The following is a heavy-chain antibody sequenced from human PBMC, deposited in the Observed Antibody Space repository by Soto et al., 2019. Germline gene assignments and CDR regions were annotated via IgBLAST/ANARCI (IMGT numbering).Heavy chain of an antibody. CDR1: GGSISSYY. CDR2: IYYSGST. J-gene: IGHJ3*02. Sequence: SETLSLTCTVSGGSISSYYWSWIRQPPGKGLEWIGYIYYSGSTNYNPSLKSRVTISVDTSKNQFSLKLSSVTAADTAVYYCARALYDFWSVHAFDIWGQGTMVTVSS. V-gene: IGHV4-59*01. CDR3: ARALYDFWSVHAFDI. D-gene: IGHD3-3*01.